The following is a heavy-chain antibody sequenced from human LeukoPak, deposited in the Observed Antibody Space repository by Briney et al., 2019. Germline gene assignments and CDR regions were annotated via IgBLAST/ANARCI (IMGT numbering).Heavy chain of an antibody. CDR1: GFTFSSYA. CDR2: ISYDGSNK. Sequence: GGSLRLSCAASGFTFSSYAMHWVRQAPGKGLEWVAVISYDGSNKYYADSVKGRFTISRDNSKNTLYLQMNSLRADDTAVYYCARSPLHWELGGWFDPWGQGTLVTVSS. J-gene: IGHJ5*02. CDR3: ARSPLHWELGGWFDP. D-gene: IGHD1-26*01. V-gene: IGHV3-30-3*01.